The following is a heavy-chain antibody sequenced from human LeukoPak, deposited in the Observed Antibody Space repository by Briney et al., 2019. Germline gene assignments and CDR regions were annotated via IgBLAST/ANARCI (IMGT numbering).Heavy chain of an antibody. Sequence: ASVKVSCKASGYTFTSYYMHWVRQAPGQGLEWMGIINPSGGSTSYAQKFQGRVTMTRDTSTSTVYMELSSLRSEDTAVYYCARDRWYYYGSGLGPFDPWGQGTLVTVSS. CDR3: ARDRWYYYGSGLGPFDP. D-gene: IGHD3-10*01. CDR1: GYTFTSYY. CDR2: INPSGGST. V-gene: IGHV1-46*01. J-gene: IGHJ5*02.